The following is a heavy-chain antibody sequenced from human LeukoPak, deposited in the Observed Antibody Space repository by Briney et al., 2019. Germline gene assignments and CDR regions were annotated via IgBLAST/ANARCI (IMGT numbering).Heavy chain of an antibody. J-gene: IGHJ3*02. CDR1: GFTVSSNY. D-gene: IGHD3-3*01. CDR2: IYSGGST. CDR3: AKGSDYDFWSGSTDAFDI. V-gene: IGHV3-53*01. Sequence: GGSLRLSCAASGFTVSSNYMSWVRQAPGKGLEWVSVIYSGGSTYYADSVKGRFTISRDNSKNTLYLQMNSLRAEDTAVFYCAKGSDYDFWSGSTDAFDIWGQGTMVTVSS.